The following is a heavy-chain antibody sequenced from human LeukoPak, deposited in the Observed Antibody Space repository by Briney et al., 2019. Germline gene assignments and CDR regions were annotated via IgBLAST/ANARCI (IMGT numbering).Heavy chain of an antibody. CDR1: GGSISSYY. CDR2: IYYSGST. J-gene: IGHJ4*02. CDR3: ARVSSGVYFDY. D-gene: IGHD2-15*01. Sequence: SETLSLTCTVSGGSISSYYWSWIRQPPGKGLELIGYIYYSGSTNYNPSLKSRVTISVDTSKNQFSQKLSSVTAADTAVYYCARVSSGVYFDYWGQGTLVTVSS. V-gene: IGHV4-59*01.